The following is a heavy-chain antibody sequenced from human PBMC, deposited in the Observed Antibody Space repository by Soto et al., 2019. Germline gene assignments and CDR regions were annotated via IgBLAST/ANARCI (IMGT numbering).Heavy chain of an antibody. CDR1: GGSISSYY. CDR3: ARWDHSGSYYFDH. J-gene: IGHJ4*02. D-gene: IGHD1-26*01. Sequence: SSETLSLTCTVSGGSISSYYWSWIRQPPGKGLEWIGYLYYSGSTNYNPSLKSRVTISVDTSKNQLSLKLSSVTAADTAVYYCARWDHSGSYYFDHWGQGTLVTVSA. CDR2: LYYSGST. V-gene: IGHV4-59*01.